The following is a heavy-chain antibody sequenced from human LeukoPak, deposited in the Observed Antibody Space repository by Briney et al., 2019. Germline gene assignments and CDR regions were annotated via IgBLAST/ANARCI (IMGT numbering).Heavy chain of an antibody. CDR3: ARDQGFSRVDFYGMDV. J-gene: IGHJ6*04. Sequence: ASVKVSCKASGGTFSSYAISWVRQAPGQGLEWMGGIIPIFGTAIYAQKFQGRVTITADESTSTAYMELSSLRSEDTAVYYCARDQGFSRVDFYGMDVWGKGTTVTVSS. CDR1: GGTFSSYA. V-gene: IGHV1-69*13. D-gene: IGHD5-12*01. CDR2: IIPIFGTA.